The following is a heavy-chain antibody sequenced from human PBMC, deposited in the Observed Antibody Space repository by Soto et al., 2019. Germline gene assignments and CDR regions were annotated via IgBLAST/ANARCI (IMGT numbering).Heavy chain of an antibody. J-gene: IGHJ4*02. Sequence: PXGSLRLSCSAAGFTFSSSGGHWVRQAPGSGLEWVAVISYDGSNKYYADSVKGRFTISRDNSKNTLYLQMNSLRAEDTAVYYCAKAGKDIVATIPSYWGQGTLVTVSA. CDR3: AKAGKDIVATIPSY. CDR2: ISYDGSNK. CDR1: GFTFSSSG. V-gene: IGHV3-30*18. D-gene: IGHD5-12*01.